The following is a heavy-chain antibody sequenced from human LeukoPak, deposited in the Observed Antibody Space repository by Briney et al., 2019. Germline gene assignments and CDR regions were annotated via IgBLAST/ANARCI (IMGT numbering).Heavy chain of an antibody. CDR3: ASYGAAAGKLYFDY. Sequence: PGGSLRLSCAASGSTFSSYWMSWVRQAPGKGLEWVANIKQDGSEKYYVDSVKGRFTISRDNAKNSLYLQMNSLRAEDTAVYYCASYGAAAGKLYFDYWGQGTLVTVSS. V-gene: IGHV3-7*01. D-gene: IGHD6-25*01. CDR1: GSTFSSYW. J-gene: IGHJ4*02. CDR2: IKQDGSEK.